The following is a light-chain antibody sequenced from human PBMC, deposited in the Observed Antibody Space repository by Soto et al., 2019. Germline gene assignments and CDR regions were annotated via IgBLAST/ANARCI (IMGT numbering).Light chain of an antibody. CDR3: HQYGSSPYT. CDR1: QSVSSSY. CDR2: GAS. V-gene: IGKV3-20*01. Sequence: EIVLTQSPGTLSLSPGERATLSCRASQSVSSSYLAWYQQKPGQAPRLLIYGASSRATGITDRFSGSGSGTDFTLTISRLEPEDCAVYYCHQYGSSPYTFGQGTMLEIK. J-gene: IGKJ2*01.